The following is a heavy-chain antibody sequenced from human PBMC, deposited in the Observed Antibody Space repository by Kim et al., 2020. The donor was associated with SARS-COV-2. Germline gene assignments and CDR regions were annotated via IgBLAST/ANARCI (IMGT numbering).Heavy chain of an antibody. Sequence: GGSLRLSCAASGFTFSSYEMNWVRQAPGKGLEWVSYISSSGSTIYYADSVKGRFTISRDNAKNSLYLQMNSLRAEDTAVYYCARYGEAVLTGVFDYYYYGMDVWGQGTTVTVSS. D-gene: IGHD7-27*01. CDR2: ISSSGSTI. V-gene: IGHV3-48*03. J-gene: IGHJ6*02. CDR1: GFTFSSYE. CDR3: ARYGEAVLTGVFDYYYYGMDV.